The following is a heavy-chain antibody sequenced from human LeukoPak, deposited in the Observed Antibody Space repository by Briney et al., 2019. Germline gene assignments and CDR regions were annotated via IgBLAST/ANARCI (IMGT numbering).Heavy chain of an antibody. CDR2: IYNDGRT. D-gene: IGHD6-13*01. Sequence: PGGSLRLSCAASGLTVSISYMSWVRQAPGKGLEWVSVIYNDGRTYYADSVKSRFTISRDNSKNTLHFQMNSLRVEDTAVYYCARVIGRSWSLDNWGQGTLVTVSS. V-gene: IGHV3-53*01. CDR1: GLTVSISY. CDR3: ARVIGRSWSLDN. J-gene: IGHJ4*02.